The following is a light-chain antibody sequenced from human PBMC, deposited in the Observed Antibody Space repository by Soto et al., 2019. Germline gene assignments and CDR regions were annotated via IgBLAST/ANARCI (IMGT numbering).Light chain of an antibody. V-gene: IGKV3-15*01. CDR1: QSVSSS. CDR3: KRYNKWPPIT. Sequence: EIVMTQSPATLSMSPGGRATLSCRSIQSVSSSLAWYQHNPGRAPSLLISEATTRATGVPDRFSGSGSGTDFTLTISSLQSEDFAFYYCKRYNKWPPITFGQGTRLEIK. CDR2: EAT. J-gene: IGKJ5*01.